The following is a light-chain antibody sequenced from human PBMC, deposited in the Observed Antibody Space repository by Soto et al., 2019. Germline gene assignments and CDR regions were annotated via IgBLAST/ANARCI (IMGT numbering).Light chain of an antibody. CDR3: QQSFSTPVS. CDR1: QSISTY. V-gene: IGKV1-39*01. CDR2: GAS. Sequence: DIQMTQSPSSLSASVGDRVTITCRTSQSISTYLNWYQQKPGKAPNLLIYGASTLQSGVPSRFSGSGSGTEFTLTINSLQPEDFATYYCQQSFSTPVSFGQGAKVEIK. J-gene: IGKJ1*01.